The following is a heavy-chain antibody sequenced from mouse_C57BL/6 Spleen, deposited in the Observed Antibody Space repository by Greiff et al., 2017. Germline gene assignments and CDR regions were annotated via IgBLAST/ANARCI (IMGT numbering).Heavy chain of an antibody. V-gene: IGHV1-19*01. CDR1: GYTFTDYY. Sequence: VQLQQSGPVLVKPGASVKMSCKASGYTFTDYYMNWVKQSHGKSLEWIGVINPYNGGTSYNQKFKGKATLTVDTSSSTAYIELNSLTSEDSAVYYCARTILTTLVCDDWGTGTTLTVSS. J-gene: IGHJ2*01. D-gene: IGHD1-1*01. CDR2: INPYNGGT. CDR3: ARTILTTLVCDD.